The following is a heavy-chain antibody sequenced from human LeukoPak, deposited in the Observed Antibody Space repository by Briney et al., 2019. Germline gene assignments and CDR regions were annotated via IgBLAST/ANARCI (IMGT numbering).Heavy chain of an antibody. CDR1: GFTVSSNY. CDR3: AREGGSYYFDY. D-gene: IGHD1-26*01. Sequence: PGGSLRLSCAASGFTVSSNYMSWVRQAPGKGLEWVSVIYSGGSTCYADSVKGRFTISRDNSKNTLYLQMNSLRAEDTAVYYCAREGGSYYFDYWGQGTLVTVSS. CDR2: IYSGGST. J-gene: IGHJ4*02. V-gene: IGHV3-66*02.